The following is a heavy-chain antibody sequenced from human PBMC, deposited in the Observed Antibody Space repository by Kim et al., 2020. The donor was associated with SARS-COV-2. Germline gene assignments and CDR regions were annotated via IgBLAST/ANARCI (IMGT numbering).Heavy chain of an antibody. CDR2: ISYDGSNK. V-gene: IGHV3-30*18. J-gene: IGHJ6*02. Sequence: GGSLRLSCAASGFTFSSYGMHWVRQAPGKGLEWVAVISYDGSNKYYADSVKGRFTISRDNSKNTLYLQMNSLRAEDTAVYYCAKDGGRDYGDRYYYYGMDVWGQGTTVTVSS. CDR1: GFTFSSYG. D-gene: IGHD4-17*01. CDR3: AKDGGRDYGDRYYYYGMDV.